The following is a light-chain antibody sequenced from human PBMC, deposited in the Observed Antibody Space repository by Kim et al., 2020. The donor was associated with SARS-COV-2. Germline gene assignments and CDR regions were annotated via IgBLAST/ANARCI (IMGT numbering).Light chain of an antibody. CDR2: NDG. CDR1: NIGGGS. CDR3: HVWDSSSDHQV. J-gene: IGLJ3*02. Sequence: SYELTQPPSVSVAPEKTARITCGGDNIGGGSVHWYQQRPGQAPLLVIYNDGDRPSGVPERFSGSNSGNTATLTISRVEAGDEADYYCHVWDSSSDHQVFGGGTQLTVL. V-gene: IGLV3-21*04.